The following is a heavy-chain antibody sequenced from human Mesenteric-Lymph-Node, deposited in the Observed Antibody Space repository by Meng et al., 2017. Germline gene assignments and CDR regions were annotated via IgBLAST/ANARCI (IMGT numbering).Heavy chain of an antibody. Sequence: GESLKISCVASGFTFSNYAMSWVRQAPGKGLEWVSTISGSGGSTYYADFVKGRFTISRDNSKNTLYLQMNSLRAEDTAVHYCARDYYDRSGYYHHDAFDIWGQGTMVTVSS. V-gene: IGHV3-23*01. CDR3: ARDYYDRSGYYHHDAFDI. CDR2: ISGSGGST. D-gene: IGHD3-22*01. CDR1: GFTFSNYA. J-gene: IGHJ3*02.